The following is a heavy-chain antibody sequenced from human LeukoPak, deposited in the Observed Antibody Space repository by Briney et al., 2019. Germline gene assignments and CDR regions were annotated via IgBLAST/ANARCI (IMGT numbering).Heavy chain of an antibody. CDR3: ARACSSTSCYRAFDI. J-gene: IGHJ3*02. Sequence: SETLSLTCTVSGGSLSSYYWSWIRQPPGKGLEWIGYIYYSGSTNYNPSLKSRVTISVDTSKNQFSLKLSSVTAADTAVYYCARACSSTSCYRAFDIWGQGTMVTVSS. CDR1: GGSLSSYY. D-gene: IGHD2-2*01. V-gene: IGHV4-59*01. CDR2: IYYSGST.